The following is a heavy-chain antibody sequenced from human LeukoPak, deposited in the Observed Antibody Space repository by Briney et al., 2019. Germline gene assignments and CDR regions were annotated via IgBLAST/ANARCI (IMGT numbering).Heavy chain of an antibody. V-gene: IGHV1-2*06. CDR2: INPNSGGT. CDR1: GYTFTGYY. CDR3: ARDHSGYDSRGME. Sequence: ASVKVSCKASGYTFTGYYMHWVRQAPGQGLEWMGRINPNSGGTNYAQKFQGRVTMTRDTSISTAYMELSRLRSDDTAVYYCARDHSGYDSRGMEWGQGTLVTVSS. D-gene: IGHD5-12*01. J-gene: IGHJ4*02.